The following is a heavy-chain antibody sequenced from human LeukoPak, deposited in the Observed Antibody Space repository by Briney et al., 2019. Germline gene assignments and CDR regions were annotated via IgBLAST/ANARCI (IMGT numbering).Heavy chain of an antibody. Sequence: SQTLSLTCDISGDSVSSSSASWTWIRQSPSRGLEWLGRTYYRSKWYNDYAVSVKSRITINPDTSRNHFSLQLSSVTPEDTAVYYCVRGFYTMSVWGQGTTVTVSS. CDR2: TYYRSKWYN. CDR1: GDSVSSSSAS. V-gene: IGHV6-1*01. D-gene: IGHD3-22*01. CDR3: VRGFYTMSV. J-gene: IGHJ6*02.